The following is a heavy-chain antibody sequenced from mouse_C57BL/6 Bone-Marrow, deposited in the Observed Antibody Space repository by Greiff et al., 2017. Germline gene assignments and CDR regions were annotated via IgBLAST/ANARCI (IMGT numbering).Heavy chain of an antibody. V-gene: IGHV1-64*01. CDR3: ARELDSSRYGFAY. J-gene: IGHJ3*01. D-gene: IGHD3-2*02. CDR1: GYTFTSYW. CDR2: IHPNSGST. Sequence: QVQLQQPGAELVKPGASVKLSCKASGYTFTSYWMHWVKQRPGQGLEWIGMIHPNSGSTNYNEKFKSKATLTVDKSSSTAYMQLSSLTSEDSAVYYCARELDSSRYGFAYWGQGTLVTVSA.